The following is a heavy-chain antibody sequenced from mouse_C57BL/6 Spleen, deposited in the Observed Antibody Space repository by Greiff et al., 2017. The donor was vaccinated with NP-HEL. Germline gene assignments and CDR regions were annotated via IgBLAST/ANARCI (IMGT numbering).Heavy chain of an antibody. CDR3: ARSLYYYGSSGFDY. CDR2: IYPGDGDT. D-gene: IGHD1-1*01. Sequence: QVQLKQSGPELVKPGASVKISCKASAYAFSSSWMNWVKQRPGKGLEWIGRIYPGDGDTNYNGKFKGKATLTADKSSSTAYMQLSSLTSEDSAVYFCARSLYYYGSSGFDYWGQGTTLTVSS. J-gene: IGHJ2*01. V-gene: IGHV1-82*01. CDR1: AYAFSSSW.